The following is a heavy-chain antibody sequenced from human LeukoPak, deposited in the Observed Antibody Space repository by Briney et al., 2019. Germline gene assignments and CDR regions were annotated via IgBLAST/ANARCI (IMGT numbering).Heavy chain of an antibody. CDR2: VSYDGRNK. D-gene: IGHD3-22*01. CDR3: ARAHFFDSSGYNPL. J-gene: IGHJ3*01. V-gene: IGHV3-30-3*01. CDR1: EFTSSSYG. Sequence: PGGSLRLSCAASEFTSSSYGMHWVRQAPGKGLEWVAVVSYDGRNKYYADSVKGRFTISRDNSNNTLYLEMSSLRAEDTAVYYCARAHFFDSSGYNPLWGQGTMVTVSS.